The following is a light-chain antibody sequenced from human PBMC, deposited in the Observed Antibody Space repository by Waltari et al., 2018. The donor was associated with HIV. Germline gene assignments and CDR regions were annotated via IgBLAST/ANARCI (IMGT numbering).Light chain of an antibody. CDR1: RSHHGTIS. V-gene: IGLV1-51*01. J-gene: IGLJ3*02. CDR3: GAWDNSLSAWV. CDR2: DNN. Sequence: QSVFTQPPSVSAAPGQQLTIPCSASRSHHGTISVSWYQQPPRTAPNLLIYDNNRRPTGMPDRFSGSKAGRSATLGITGLQTGDEADYYCGAWDNSLSAWVLGGGTQLTVL.